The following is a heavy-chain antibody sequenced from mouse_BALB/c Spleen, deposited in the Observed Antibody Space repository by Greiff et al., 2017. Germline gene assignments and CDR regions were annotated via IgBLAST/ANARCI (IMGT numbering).Heavy chain of an antibody. D-gene: IGHD2-14*01. CDR1: GFSLTSYG. CDR2: IWSGGST. CDR3: ASPSYYRYDVNAMDY. J-gene: IGHJ4*01. Sequence: QVQLKESGPGLVQPSQSLSITCTVSGFSLTSYGVHWVRQSPGKGLEWLGVIWSGGSTDYNAAFISRLSISKDNSKSQVFFKMNSLQANDTAIYYCASPSYYRYDVNAMDYWGQGTSVTVSS. V-gene: IGHV2-2*02.